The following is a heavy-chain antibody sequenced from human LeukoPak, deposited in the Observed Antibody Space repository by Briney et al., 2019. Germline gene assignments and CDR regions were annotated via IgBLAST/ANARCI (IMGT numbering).Heavy chain of an antibody. Sequence: ASVKVSCKASGYTFTSYYMHWVRQAPGQGPEWTGIINPSGGSTSYAQKFQGRVTMTRDMSTSTVYMELSSLRSEDTAVYYCARARWDTVTTLALYAFDIWGQGTMVTVSS. J-gene: IGHJ3*02. CDR2: INPSGGST. CDR1: GYTFTSYY. D-gene: IGHD4-17*01. V-gene: IGHV1-46*01. CDR3: ARARWDTVTTLALYAFDI.